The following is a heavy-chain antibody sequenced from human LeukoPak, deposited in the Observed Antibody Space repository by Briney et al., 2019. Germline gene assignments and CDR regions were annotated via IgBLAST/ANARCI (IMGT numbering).Heavy chain of an antibody. Sequence: SGPTLVKPTQTLTLTCTFSGFSLSTSGVGVGWIRQPPGKAPEWLALIYWGGDMRYSPSLNNRVTITKDTSKNKVVLTMTNMDPVDTATYYCAHISLIEPRASFDYWGQGIVVTVSS. CDR3: AHISLIEPRASFDY. D-gene: IGHD2/OR15-2a*01. V-gene: IGHV2-5*02. CDR2: IYWGGDM. CDR1: GFSLSTSGVG. J-gene: IGHJ4*02.